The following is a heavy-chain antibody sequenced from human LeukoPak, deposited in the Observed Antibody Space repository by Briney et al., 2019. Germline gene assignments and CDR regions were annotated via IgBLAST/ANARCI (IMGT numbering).Heavy chain of an antibody. J-gene: IGHJ4*02. CDR1: GASISNYY. CDR3: ARGGDYAVPDFDY. V-gene: IGHV4-59*01. Sequence: ETLSLTCNVSGASISNYYWSWIRQSPGKGLEWIGFIYYSGSTNYNPSLESRVTISFDTSRNYFSLKLSSVTAADTAVYYCARGGDYAVPDFDYWGQGTLVTVSS. D-gene: IGHD4-17*01. CDR2: IYYSGST.